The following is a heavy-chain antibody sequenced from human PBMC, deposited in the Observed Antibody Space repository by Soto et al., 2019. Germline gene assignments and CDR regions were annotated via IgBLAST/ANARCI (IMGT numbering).Heavy chain of an antibody. D-gene: IGHD6-13*01. CDR1: GGSFTSNNW. Sequence: PSETLSLTCAVSGGSFTSNNWWTWVRQPPGQGLEWIGEIYRTGSTNYNPSLKSRVTISVDTSKNQFSLKLSSVTAADTAVYYCARGSSSWYSNYFDYWGQGTLVTVSS. V-gene: IGHV4-4*02. J-gene: IGHJ4*02. CDR3: ARGSSSWYSNYFDY. CDR2: IYRTGST.